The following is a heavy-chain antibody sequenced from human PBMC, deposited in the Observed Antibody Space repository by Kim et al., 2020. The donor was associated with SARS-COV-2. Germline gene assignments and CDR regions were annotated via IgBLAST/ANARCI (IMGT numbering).Heavy chain of an antibody. CDR2: IYYSGST. J-gene: IGHJ4*02. CDR1: GGSISSSSYY. D-gene: IGHD3-3*02. CDR3: ARQLGHGYFDY. V-gene: IGHV4-39*01. Sequence: SETLSLTCTVSGGSISSSSYYWGWIRQPPGKGLEWIGSIYYSGSTYYNPSLKSRVTISVDTSKNQFSLKLSSVTAADTAVYYCARQLGHGYFDYWGQGTLVTVSS.